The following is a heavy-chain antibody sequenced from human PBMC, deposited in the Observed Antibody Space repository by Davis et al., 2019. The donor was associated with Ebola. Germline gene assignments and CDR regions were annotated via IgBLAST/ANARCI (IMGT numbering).Heavy chain of an antibody. V-gene: IGHV3-21*04. J-gene: IGHJ4*02. CDR2: ISSSSSYI. CDR1: GFTFSSYS. D-gene: IGHD6-19*01. Sequence: GESLKISCAASGFTFSSYSMNWVRQAPGKGLEWVSSISSSSSYIYYADSVKGRFTISRDNAKNSLYLQMNSLRAEDTAVYYCARGRSSGWPYYFDYWGQGTLVTASS. CDR3: ARGRSSGWPYYFDY.